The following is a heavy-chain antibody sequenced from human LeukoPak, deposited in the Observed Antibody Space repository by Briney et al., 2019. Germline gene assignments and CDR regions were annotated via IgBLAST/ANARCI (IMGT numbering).Heavy chain of an antibody. D-gene: IGHD3-22*01. V-gene: IGHV4-4*09. J-gene: IGHJ3*02. CDR1: GGSISSYY. CDR2: IYTSGST. Sequence: PSETLSLTRTVSGGSISSYYWSWIRQPPGKGLEWIGYIYTSGSTNYNPSLKSRVTISVDTSKNQFSLKLSSVTAADTAVYYCARAPHYYDSSGYSGAFDIWGQGTMVTVSS. CDR3: ARAPHYYDSSGYSGAFDI.